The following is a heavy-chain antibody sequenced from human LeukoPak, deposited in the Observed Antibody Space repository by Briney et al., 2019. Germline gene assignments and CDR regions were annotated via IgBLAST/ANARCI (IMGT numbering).Heavy chain of an antibody. CDR2: ISGSGGST. CDR1: GFTFSSYA. V-gene: IGHV3-23*01. CDR3: AKDLRDTYYDILTGANNWFDP. J-gene: IGHJ5*02. Sequence: GGSLRLSCAASGFTFSSYAMSWVRQAPGKGLEWVSAISGSGGSTYYADSVKGRFTISRDNSKNTLYLQMNSLRAEDTAVYYCAKDLRDTYYDILTGANNWFDPWGQGTLVTVSS. D-gene: IGHD3-9*01.